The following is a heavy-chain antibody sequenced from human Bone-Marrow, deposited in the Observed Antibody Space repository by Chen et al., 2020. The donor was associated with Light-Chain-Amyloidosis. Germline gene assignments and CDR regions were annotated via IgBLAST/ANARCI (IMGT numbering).Heavy chain of an antibody. CDR2: IRSKAYGGTT. CDR3: TRVVVVAATLPRYYYGMDV. J-gene: IGHJ6*02. V-gene: IGHV3-49*03. Sequence: EVQLVESGGGLVQPGRSLSISCTASGFTFGDYAMSWFRQAPGKGLEWVGFIRSKAYGGTTEYAASVKGRFTISRDDSKSIAYLQMNSLKTEDTAVYYCTRVVVVAATLPRYYYGMDVWGQGTTVTVSS. D-gene: IGHD2-15*01. CDR1: GFTFGDYA.